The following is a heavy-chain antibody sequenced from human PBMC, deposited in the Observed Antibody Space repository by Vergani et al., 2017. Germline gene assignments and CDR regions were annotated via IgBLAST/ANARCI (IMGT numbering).Heavy chain of an antibody. CDR2: IYTGDSDT. D-gene: IGHD2-2*01. CDR3: ARSGDIVVVPAANPLDP. Sequence: EVQLVQSGAEVKKPGESLKISCKGSGYSFTSYWIGWVRQMPGKGLEWMGIIYTGDSDTRYSPSFQGQVTISADKSISTAYLQWSSLKASDTAMYDCARSGDIVVVPAANPLDPWGQGTLVTVSS. V-gene: IGHV5-51*03. J-gene: IGHJ5*02. CDR1: GYSFTSYW.